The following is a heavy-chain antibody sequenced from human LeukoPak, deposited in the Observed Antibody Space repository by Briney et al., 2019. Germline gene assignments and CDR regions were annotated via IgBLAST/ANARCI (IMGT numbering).Heavy chain of an antibody. CDR1: GGSTSTYY. V-gene: IGHV4-59*08. J-gene: IGHJ4*02. CDR3: ARHGGSYDFDF. CDR2: IYYSGTP. D-gene: IGHD1-26*01. Sequence: SETLSLTCTVSGGSTSTYYWSWIGQPPGKGLEWIGYIYYSGTPNYNPTLKSRVTMSVDTSKNQFSLKLSSVTAADTAVYYCARHGGSYDFDFWGQGTLVTVSS.